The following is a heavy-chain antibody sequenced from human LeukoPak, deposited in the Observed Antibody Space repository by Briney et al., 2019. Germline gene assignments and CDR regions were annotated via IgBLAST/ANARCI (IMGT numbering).Heavy chain of an antibody. Sequence: GASVKVSCKVSGYTLTELSMHWVRQAPGKGLEWMGGFDPEDGETIYAQKFQGRVTMTEDTSTDTAYMELSSLRSEDTAVYYCATGDSYSSGWYYFDYWGQGTLVTVSS. D-gene: IGHD6-19*01. CDR1: GYTLTELS. CDR2: FDPEDGET. J-gene: IGHJ4*02. V-gene: IGHV1-24*01. CDR3: ATGDSYSSGWYYFDY.